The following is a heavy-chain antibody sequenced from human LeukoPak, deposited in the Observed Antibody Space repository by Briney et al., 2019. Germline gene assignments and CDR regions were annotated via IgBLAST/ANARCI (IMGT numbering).Heavy chain of an antibody. CDR1: GYTFTSYY. D-gene: IGHD1-26*01. V-gene: IGHV1-46*01. Sequence: ASVKVSCKASGYTFTSYYMHWVRQAPGQGLEWMGIINPSGGSTSYAQKFQGRVTMTRDTSTSTVYMELSSLRSEDTAVYYCARRVLTDSGSGSRAFDIWGQGTMVTVSS. CDR3: ARRVLTDSGSGSRAFDI. CDR2: INPSGGST. J-gene: IGHJ3*02.